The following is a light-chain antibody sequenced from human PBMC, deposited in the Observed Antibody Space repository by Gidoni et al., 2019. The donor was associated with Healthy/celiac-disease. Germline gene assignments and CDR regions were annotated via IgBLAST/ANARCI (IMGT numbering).Light chain of an antibody. CDR2: DAS. V-gene: IGKV3-11*01. CDR3: QQRSNWPPWT. CDR1: QSVSSY. J-gene: IGKJ1*01. Sequence: EIVLTQSPATLSLSPGERATLSCRASQSVSSYLAWYQQKPGQAPRLLIYDASNRATGIPARFSGSGSGPDLTLTISSLEPEDFAVYYCQQRSNWPPWTFGQGTKVEIK.